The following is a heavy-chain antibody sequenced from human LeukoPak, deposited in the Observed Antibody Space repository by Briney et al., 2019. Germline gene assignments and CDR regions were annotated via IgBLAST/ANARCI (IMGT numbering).Heavy chain of an antibody. D-gene: IGHD3-22*01. J-gene: IGHJ4*02. CDR3: AAPRTYYYDSSGYFDY. CDR1: GYTFTSYD. CDR2: MNPNSGNT. Sequence: GASVKVSCKASGYTFTSYDINWVRQATGQGLEWMGWMNPNSGNTGYAQKFQGRVTITADESTSTAYMELSSLRSEDTAVYYCAAPRTYYYDSSGYFDYWGQGTLVTVSS. V-gene: IGHV1-8*03.